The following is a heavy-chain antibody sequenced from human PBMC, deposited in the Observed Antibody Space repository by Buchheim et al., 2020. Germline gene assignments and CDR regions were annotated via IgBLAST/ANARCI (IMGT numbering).Heavy chain of an antibody. Sequence: EVQLVESGGDVVRPGGSLRLSCAVSGFTFDDYGMMWVRQVPGKGLEWVSGINWNGESTDHADSVKGRFTISRHNAKKVLYLQMSRLRVDDTALYYCARALDSSGHFYGGDHWGRGTL. CDR1: GFTFDDYG. CDR3: ARALDSSGHFYGGDH. V-gene: IGHV3-20*04. D-gene: IGHD3-22*01. J-gene: IGHJ4*02. CDR2: INWNGEST.